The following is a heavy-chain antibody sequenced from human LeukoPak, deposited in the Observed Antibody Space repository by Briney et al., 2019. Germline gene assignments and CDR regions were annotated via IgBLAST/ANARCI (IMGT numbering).Heavy chain of an antibody. D-gene: IGHD1-20*01. V-gene: IGHV1-18*04. CDR1: GYTFSNYG. CDR3: ARGGWTITDYDY. CDR2: ISGSSDNT. J-gene: IGHJ4*02. Sequence: ASLKVFCKASGYTFSNYGMSWVRQATGQGPEWMGWISGSSDNTNYAQKVQGRVTMTTDTSTSTAYMELRSLRSDDTAVYYCARGGWTITDYDYWGQGTLVTVSS.